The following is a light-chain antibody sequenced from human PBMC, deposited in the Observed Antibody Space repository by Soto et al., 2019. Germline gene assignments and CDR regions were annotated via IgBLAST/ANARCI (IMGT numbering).Light chain of an antibody. CDR1: QSIRSN. J-gene: IGKJ1*01. V-gene: IGKV3-15*01. CDR2: VAS. CDR3: QQYNSYSWT. Sequence: EIVMTQSPGTLSVSPGERATLSCRASQSIRSNLAWYQQKPGQTPRLLIYVASTRATGIPARFTGSGSGTDFTLTISSLQSEDCAIYYCQQYNSYSWTFGQGTKVDIK.